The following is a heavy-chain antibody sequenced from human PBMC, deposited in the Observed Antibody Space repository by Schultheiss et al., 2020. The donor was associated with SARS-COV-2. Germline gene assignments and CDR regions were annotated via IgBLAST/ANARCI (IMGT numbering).Heavy chain of an antibody. CDR2: INHSGST. Sequence: GSLRLSCAVSSGSISSSDWWSWVRQPPGKGLEWIGEINHSGSTNYNPSLKSRVTISVDTSKNQFSLKLSSVTAADTAVYYCAVTLRADRSGSAEYFQHWGQGTLVTVSS. J-gene: IGHJ1*01. CDR3: AVTLRADRSGSAEYFQH. D-gene: IGHD2-15*01. CDR1: SGSISSSDW. V-gene: IGHV4-4*02.